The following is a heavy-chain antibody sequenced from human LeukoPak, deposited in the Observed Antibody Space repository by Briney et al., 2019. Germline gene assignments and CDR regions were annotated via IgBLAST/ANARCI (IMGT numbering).Heavy chain of an antibody. CDR1: GFTFSRYN. J-gene: IGHJ6*03. Sequence: GGSLRLSCAASGFTFSRYNMNWVRQTPGQGLEWVSSITSGSSHIYYADSVKGRFTISRDNAKSSLYLQMNSLRAEDTAVYYCARDPYSGSYGADYYYYMDVWGKGTTVTISS. CDR2: ITSGSSHI. CDR3: ARDPYSGSYGADYYYYMDV. V-gene: IGHV3-21*01. D-gene: IGHD1-26*01.